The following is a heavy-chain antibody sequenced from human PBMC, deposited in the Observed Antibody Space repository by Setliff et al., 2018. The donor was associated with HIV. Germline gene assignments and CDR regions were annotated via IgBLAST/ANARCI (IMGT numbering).Heavy chain of an antibody. V-gene: IGHV7-4-1*02. Sequence: ASVKVSCKASGYTFTSYAMNWVRQAPGQGLEWMGWINTNTGNPTYAQGFTGRFVFSLDTSVSTAYLQISSLKAEDTAVYYCARALPDSCSSTSCYPGPNWFDPWGQGTPVTVSS. CDR1: GYTFTSYA. CDR3: ARALPDSCSSTSCYPGPNWFDP. J-gene: IGHJ5*02. D-gene: IGHD2-2*01. CDR2: INTNTGNP.